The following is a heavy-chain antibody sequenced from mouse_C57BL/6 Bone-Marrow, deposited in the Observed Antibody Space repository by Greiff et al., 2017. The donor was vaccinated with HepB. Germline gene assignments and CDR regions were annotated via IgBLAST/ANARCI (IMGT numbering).Heavy chain of an antibody. V-gene: IGHV1-50*01. CDR3: ARSSIYYGYDEDYYAMDY. CDR2: IDPSDSYT. J-gene: IGHJ4*01. Sequence: VQLQQSGAELVKPGASVKLSCKASGYTFTSYWMQWVKQRPGQGLEWIGEIDPSDSYTNYNQKFKGKATLTVDTSSSTAYMQLSSLTSEDSAVYYCARSSIYYGYDEDYYAMDYWGQGTSVTVSS. D-gene: IGHD2-2*01. CDR1: GYTFTSYW.